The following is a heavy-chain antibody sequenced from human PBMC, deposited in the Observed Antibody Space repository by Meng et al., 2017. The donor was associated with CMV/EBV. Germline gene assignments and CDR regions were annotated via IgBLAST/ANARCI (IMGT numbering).Heavy chain of an antibody. D-gene: IGHD1-26*01. V-gene: IGHV4-34*01. Sequence: QVQLARGGSGLLEPSEPLSLTCAVYGGSFSGYYRSWIRQHPGKGLEWIGEINHSGSTNYNPSLKSRVTISVDTSKNQFSLKLSSVTAADTAVYYCARGVGGWFNPWGRGTLVTVSS. CDR1: GGSFSGYY. CDR2: INHSGST. CDR3: ARGVGGWFNP. J-gene: IGHJ5*02.